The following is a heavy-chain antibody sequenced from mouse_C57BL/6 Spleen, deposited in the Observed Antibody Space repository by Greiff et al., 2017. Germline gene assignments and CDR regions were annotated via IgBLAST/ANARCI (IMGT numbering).Heavy chain of an antibody. CDR2: ISSGSSTI. J-gene: IGHJ2*01. Sequence: EVQVVESGGGLVKPGGSLKLSCAASGFTFSDYGMYWVRQAPEKGLEWVAYISSGSSTIYYADTVQGRFTNSRDNAKNTLFLQMTSLRSEDTAMYYCANLWDLNYWGQGTTLTVST. CDR3: ANLWDLNY. V-gene: IGHV5-17*01. CDR1: GFTFSDYG. D-gene: IGHD4-1*01.